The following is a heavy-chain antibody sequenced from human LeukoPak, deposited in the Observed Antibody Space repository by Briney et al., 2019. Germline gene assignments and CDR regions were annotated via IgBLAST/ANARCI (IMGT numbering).Heavy chain of an antibody. D-gene: IGHD2-15*01. V-gene: IGHV4-30-4*01. J-gene: IGHJ4*02. CDR2: ISYSGST. CDR1: GGSLSSGHYY. CDR3: ASRFCSGGTCQTIFDY. Sequence: TSETLSLTCSVSGGSLSSGHYYWSWIRQPPGKGLEWIGYISYSGSTYYSPSLKSRAAISVDTSKNQFSLKLSSVTAADTAVYSCASRFCSGGTCQTIFDYWGQGTLVTVSS.